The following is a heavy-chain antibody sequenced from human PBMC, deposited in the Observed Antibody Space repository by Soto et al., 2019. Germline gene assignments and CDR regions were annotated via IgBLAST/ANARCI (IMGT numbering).Heavy chain of an antibody. D-gene: IGHD6-13*01. CDR1: GFPLTTYA. CDR2: VSDDGGA. Sequence: PGGSLRLSCAVSGFPLTTYALSLVRQSPGKRLEWVSAVSDDGGAHYASSVMGRFIVSRDLSKSTVYLEINGLTAEDKALYYCAKETAGIGLPLFDHWGQGIMVTVSP. V-gene: IGHV3-23*01. J-gene: IGHJ4*02. CDR3: AKETAGIGLPLFDH.